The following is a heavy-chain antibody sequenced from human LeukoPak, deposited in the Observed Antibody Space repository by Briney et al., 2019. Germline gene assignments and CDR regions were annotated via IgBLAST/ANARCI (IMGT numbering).Heavy chain of an antibody. Sequence: ALVKVSCKASGYTFTSYGISRVRQAPGQGLEWMGWISAYNGNTNYAQKLQGRVTMTTDTSTSTAYMELRSLRSDDTAVYYCARDCSSTSCYMNYYYGMDVWGQGTTVTVSS. J-gene: IGHJ6*02. CDR2: ISAYNGNT. CDR1: GYTFTSYG. CDR3: ARDCSSTSCYMNYYYGMDV. V-gene: IGHV1-18*01. D-gene: IGHD2-2*02.